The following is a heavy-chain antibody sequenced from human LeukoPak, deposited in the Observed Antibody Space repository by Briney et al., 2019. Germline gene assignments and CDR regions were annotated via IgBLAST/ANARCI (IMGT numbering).Heavy chain of an antibody. CDR3: ARGGGFRSAFDF. CDR2: INVYNGNT. D-gene: IGHD2/OR15-2a*01. Sequence: ASVKVSCKASGYTFTSYAMHWVRQAPGQGLEWMGWINVYNGNTYFAQNLQGRVTMTTDTSTSTGYIEMRGLRSDDTAVYYCARGGGFRSAFDFWGQGTLVTVSS. V-gene: IGHV1-18*01. J-gene: IGHJ3*01. CDR1: GYTFTSYA.